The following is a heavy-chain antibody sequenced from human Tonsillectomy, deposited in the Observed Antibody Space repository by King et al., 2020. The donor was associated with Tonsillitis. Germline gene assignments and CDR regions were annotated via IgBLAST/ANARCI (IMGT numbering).Heavy chain of an antibody. CDR3: ARDRPGSTILFVAFDI. Sequence: VQLVESGAEVKKPGSSLKVSCEASGGTFNNYAICWVRQAPGQGLEWMGGIIPMFGSANYADKFQGRVTITADKSTSTGFMELSSLSSEDTAIYYCARDRPGSTILFVAFDIWGQGTKVTVSS. CDR2: IIPMFGSA. V-gene: IGHV1-69*06. D-gene: IGHD2-2*01. CDR1: GGTFNNYA. J-gene: IGHJ3*02.